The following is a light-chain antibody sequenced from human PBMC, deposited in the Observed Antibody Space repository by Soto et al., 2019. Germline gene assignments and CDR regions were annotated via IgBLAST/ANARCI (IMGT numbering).Light chain of an antibody. V-gene: IGKV2-28*01. J-gene: IGKJ4*01. Sequence: DIVMTQSPLSLPVTPGETASISCKSSQSLLHSNGYNYLVWYLQKPGQYPQLLIYFGANRYSGVPDRFSGSGSGTDFTLKISRLQAEDVGVYYCLQALHTPLTFGGGTKVEIK. CDR2: FGA. CDR1: QSLLHSNGYNY. CDR3: LQALHTPLT.